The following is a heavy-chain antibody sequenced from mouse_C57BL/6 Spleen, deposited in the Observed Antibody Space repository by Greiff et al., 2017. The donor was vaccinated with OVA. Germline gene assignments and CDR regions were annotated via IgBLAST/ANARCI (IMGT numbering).Heavy chain of an antibody. CDR3: ARALDSSGGAWFAY. V-gene: IGHV1-19*01. CDR2: INPYNGGT. D-gene: IGHD3-2*02. J-gene: IGHJ3*01. CDR1: GYTFTDYY. Sequence: EVQLQQSGPVLVKPGASVKMSCKASGYTFTDYYMNWVKQSHGKSLEWIGVINPYNGGTSYNQKFKGKATLTVDKSSSTAYMELNSLTSEDSAVYYCARALDSSGGAWFAYWGQGTLVTVSA.